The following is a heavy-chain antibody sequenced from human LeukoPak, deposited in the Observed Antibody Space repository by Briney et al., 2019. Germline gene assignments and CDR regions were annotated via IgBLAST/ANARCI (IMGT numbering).Heavy chain of an antibody. V-gene: IGHV4-34*01. D-gene: IGHD3-22*01. J-gene: IGHJ3*02. Sequence: PSETLSLTCADYGGSLSGYYWSWIRQPPGKGLEWIGEINHSGSTNYNPSLKSRVTISVDTSKNQFSLKLSSVTAADTAVYYCARGGGSRAYYLLDAFDIWGQGTMVTVSS. CDR1: GGSLSGYY. CDR3: ARGGGSRAYYLLDAFDI. CDR2: INHSGST.